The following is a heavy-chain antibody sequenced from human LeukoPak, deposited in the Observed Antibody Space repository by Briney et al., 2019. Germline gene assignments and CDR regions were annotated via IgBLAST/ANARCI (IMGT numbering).Heavy chain of an antibody. Sequence: GGSLRLSCAASGFTFSSYAMHWVRQAPGKGLEWVAVISYDGSNKYYADSVKGRFTISRDNSKNTLYLQMNSLRAEDTAVYYCARDRIYDILTGYYFDYWGQGTLVTVFS. CDR1: GFTFSSYA. V-gene: IGHV3-30-3*01. J-gene: IGHJ4*02. CDR2: ISYDGSNK. CDR3: ARDRIYDILTGYYFDY. D-gene: IGHD3-9*01.